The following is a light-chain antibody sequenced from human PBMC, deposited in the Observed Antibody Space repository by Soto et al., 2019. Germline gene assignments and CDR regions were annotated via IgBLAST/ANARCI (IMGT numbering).Light chain of an antibody. CDR1: SSDVGGYIY. CDR3: CSYAGSYTFDYV. Sequence: QSALTQPRSVSGSPGQSVTISCTGTSSDVGGYIYVSWYQQYPAKAPKVMIYDVSRRPSGVPDRFSGSKSGNTASLTISGLQAEDEADYYCCSYAGSYTFDYVFGTGTKLTVL. J-gene: IGLJ1*01. V-gene: IGLV2-11*01. CDR2: DVS.